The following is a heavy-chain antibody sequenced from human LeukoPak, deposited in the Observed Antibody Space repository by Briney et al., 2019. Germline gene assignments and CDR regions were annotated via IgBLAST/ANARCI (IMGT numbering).Heavy chain of an antibody. Sequence: PSETLSLTCAVYGGSFSGYYWSWIRQPPGKGLEWIGEINHSGSTNYNPSLESRVTISVDTSKNQFSLKLSSVTAADTAVYYCAVTSGYYYYYMDVWGKGTTVTVSS. D-gene: IGHD3-16*01. CDR2: INHSGST. CDR1: GGSFSGYY. V-gene: IGHV4-34*01. J-gene: IGHJ6*03. CDR3: AVTSGYYYYYMDV.